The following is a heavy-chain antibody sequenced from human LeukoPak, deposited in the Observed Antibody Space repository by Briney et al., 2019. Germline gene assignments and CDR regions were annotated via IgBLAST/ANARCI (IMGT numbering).Heavy chain of an antibody. V-gene: IGHV5-51*01. D-gene: IGHD6-19*01. Sequence: LGESLKISCKGSGYSFTSYWIGWVRQMPGKGLEWMGIIYPGDSDTRYSPSFQGQVTISADKSISTAYLQWSSLKASDTAMYYCARGRSPRQWLVPYLNYFDYWGQGTLVTVSS. CDR3: ARGRSPRQWLVPYLNYFDY. J-gene: IGHJ4*02. CDR1: GYSFTSYW. CDR2: IYPGDSDT.